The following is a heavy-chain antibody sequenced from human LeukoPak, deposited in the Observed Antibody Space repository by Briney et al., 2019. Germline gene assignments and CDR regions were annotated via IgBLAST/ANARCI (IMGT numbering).Heavy chain of an antibody. CDR2: ISYDGSNK. Sequence: GGSLRLSCAASGFTFSSYGMHWVRQAPGKGLEWVAVISYDGSNKYYADSVKGRFTISRDNSKNTLYLQMNSLRAEDTAVYYCARDGYSSSPGRAAAVDYWGQGTLVTVSS. D-gene: IGHD6-13*01. V-gene: IGHV3-30*19. CDR1: GFTFSSYG. J-gene: IGHJ4*02. CDR3: ARDGYSSSPGRAAAVDY.